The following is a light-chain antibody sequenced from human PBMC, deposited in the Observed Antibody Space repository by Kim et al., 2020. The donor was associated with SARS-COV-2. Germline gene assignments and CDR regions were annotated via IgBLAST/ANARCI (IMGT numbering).Light chain of an antibody. CDR2: AAS. CDR1: QDISSD. V-gene: IGKV1-16*02. J-gene: IGKJ4*01. CDR3: QQYKAYPLT. Sequence: DIQMTQSPSSLSASVGDRVTLTCRASQDISSDLAWFQQKPGEAPKPLIYAASSLQSGVPSKFSGSGSGTDFTLTITSLQPEDIATYFCQQYKAYPLTFGGGTKVEIK.